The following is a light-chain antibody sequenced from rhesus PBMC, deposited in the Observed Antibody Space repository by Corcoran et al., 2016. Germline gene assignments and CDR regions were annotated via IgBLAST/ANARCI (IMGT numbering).Light chain of an antibody. CDR3: MQTLQTPYS. Sequence: DIVLTQTPLSLPVTPGEPASISCRSSQSLLASDGDTHLHWYLQKPGQSPQLLRYLVSNRAFGVPDRLIGKGSGTDFTLKIRRVEAEDVGVYYCMQTLQTPYSVSQGTKVEIK. CDR2: LVS. J-gene: IGKJ2*01. CDR1: QSLLASDGDTH. V-gene: IGKV2-78*01.